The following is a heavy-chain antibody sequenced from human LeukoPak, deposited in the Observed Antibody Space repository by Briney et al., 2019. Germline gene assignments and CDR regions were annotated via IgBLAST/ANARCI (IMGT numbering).Heavy chain of an antibody. Sequence: KPSETLSLTCAVYDGSFGGYYWSWIRQPPGKGLEWIGEINHSGSTNYNPSLKSRVTISVDTSKNQFSLKLSSVTAADTAVYYCARGKRWLQLGYYFDYWGQGTLVTVSS. CDR1: DGSFGGYY. CDR3: ARGKRWLQLGYYFDY. CDR2: INHSGST. V-gene: IGHV4-34*01. D-gene: IGHD5-24*01. J-gene: IGHJ4*02.